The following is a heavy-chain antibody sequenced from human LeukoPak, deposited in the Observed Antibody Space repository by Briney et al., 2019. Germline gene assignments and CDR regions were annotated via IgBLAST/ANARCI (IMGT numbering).Heavy chain of an antibody. CDR1: GGSISSYY. D-gene: IGHD3-22*01. J-gene: IGHJ4*02. V-gene: IGHV4-59*01. CDR2: IYYSGST. CDR3: ARGRYDSSGYYYFDY. Sequence: SETLSLTCTVSGGSISSYYWSWIRQPPGKGLEWIGYIYYSGSTNYNPSLKSRVTISVDMSRNQFSLELRSVTAADTAVYYCARGRYDSSGYYYFDYWGQGTLVPVSS.